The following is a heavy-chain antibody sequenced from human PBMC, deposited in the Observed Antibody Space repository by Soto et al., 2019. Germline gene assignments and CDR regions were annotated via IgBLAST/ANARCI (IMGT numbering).Heavy chain of an antibody. Sequence: QVQLQESGPGLVKPSGTLSLTCAVSGGSISSSNWWSWVRQPPGKGLEWIGEIYHSGSTNYNPSLKSRVTISVDKSKNHFSLNLNSVTAVDTAVYYCARVFTPNIAAAGTFDYWGQGTLVTVSS. CDR1: GGSISSSNW. V-gene: IGHV4-4*02. D-gene: IGHD6-13*01. CDR2: IYHSGST. J-gene: IGHJ4*02. CDR3: ARVFTPNIAAAGTFDY.